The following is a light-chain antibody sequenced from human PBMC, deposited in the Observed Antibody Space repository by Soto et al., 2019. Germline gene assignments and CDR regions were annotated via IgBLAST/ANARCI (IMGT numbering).Light chain of an antibody. Sequence: HSVLTQPPSVSGAPGQRVTISCAGSSSNIGAGFDVHWYQQLPGTAPKLLIYGNTNRPSGVPDRFSGSKSGTSASLAITGLQAEDEADYYCQSYDSSLSGLWVFGGGTKVTVL. V-gene: IGLV1-40*01. CDR1: SSNIGAGFD. J-gene: IGLJ3*02. CDR3: QSYDSSLSGLWV. CDR2: GNT.